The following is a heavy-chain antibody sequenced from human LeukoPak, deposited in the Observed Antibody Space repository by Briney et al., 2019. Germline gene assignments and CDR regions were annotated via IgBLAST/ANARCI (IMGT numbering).Heavy chain of an antibody. CDR1: GGSISSSNW. Sequence: SETLSLTCAVSGGSISSSNWWSWVRQPPGKGLEWIGEIYHSGSTNYNPSLKSRVTISVDKSKNQFSLKLSSVTAADTAVYYCAGTYYYDSSGYSPLDYWGQGTLVTVSS. J-gene: IGHJ4*02. V-gene: IGHV4-4*02. CDR3: AGTYYYDSSGYSPLDY. D-gene: IGHD3-22*01. CDR2: IYHSGST.